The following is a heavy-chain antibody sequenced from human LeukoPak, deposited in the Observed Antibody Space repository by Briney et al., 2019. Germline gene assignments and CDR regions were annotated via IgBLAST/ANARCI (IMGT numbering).Heavy chain of an antibody. V-gene: IGHV1-69*06. CDR2: IIPIFGTA. CDR1: GGTFSSYA. CDR3: AREGGYSSGWVDY. Sequence: SVKVSCKASGGTFSSYAISWVRQAPGQGLEWMGRIIPIFGTANYAQKFQGRVTITADKSTSTAYMELSSLRSEDTAVYYCAREGGYSSGWVDYWGQGTLVTVSS. J-gene: IGHJ4*02. D-gene: IGHD6-19*01.